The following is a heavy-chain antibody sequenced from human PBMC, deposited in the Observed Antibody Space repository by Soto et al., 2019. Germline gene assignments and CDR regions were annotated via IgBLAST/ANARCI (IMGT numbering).Heavy chain of an antibody. CDR2: ISSSSSYI. J-gene: IGHJ3*02. D-gene: IGHD6-13*01. Sequence: GGSLRLSCAASGFTFSSYSMNWVRQAPGKGLEWVSSISSSSSYIYYADSVKGRFTISRDNAKNSLYLQMNSLRAEDTAVYYCAISYSSSPSGAFDIWGQGTMVTVSS. CDR3: AISYSSSPSGAFDI. V-gene: IGHV3-21*01. CDR1: GFTFSSYS.